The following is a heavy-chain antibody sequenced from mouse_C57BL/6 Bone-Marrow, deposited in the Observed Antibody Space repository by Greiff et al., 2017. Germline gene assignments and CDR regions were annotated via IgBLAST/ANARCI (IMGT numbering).Heavy chain of an antibody. D-gene: IGHD1-1*01. CDR1: GFSLTSYG. V-gene: IGHV2-5*01. Sequence: VQLQQSGPGLVQPSQCLSITCTASGFSLTSYGVHWVRQSPGKGLEWLGVIWRGGSTDNYAAFMSSPSIFKDNSKSQFVCKMNSLQADDTAVYYCAKSITTVVALNNSMDYWGQGTSVTVSS. J-gene: IGHJ4*01. CDR2: IWRGGST. CDR3: AKSITTVVALNNSMDY.